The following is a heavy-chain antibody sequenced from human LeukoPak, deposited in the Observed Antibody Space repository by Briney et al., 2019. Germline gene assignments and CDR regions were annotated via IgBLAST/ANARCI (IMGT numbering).Heavy chain of an antibody. D-gene: IGHD1-26*01. CDR2: IHYTGST. CDR3: ARHFDSGTYPLDY. J-gene: IGHJ4*02. CDR1: GGSIRGYY. V-gene: IGHV4-59*08. Sequence: SETLSLTCTVSGGSIRGYYWGWIRQPPGKGLEFMGHIHYTGSTTYNPSLTSRVTMSVDTSKNQFSLRLSSVTASDTAVYDCARHFDSGTYPLDYWGQGTLVTVSS.